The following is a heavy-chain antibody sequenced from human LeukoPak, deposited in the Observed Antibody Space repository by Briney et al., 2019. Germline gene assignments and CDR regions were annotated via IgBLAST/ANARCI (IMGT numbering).Heavy chain of an antibody. Sequence: ASVKVSCKASGYTFTGYYLHWVRQTPGQALEWMGWITPNSGGTNYAQRFQGRVTMTRDTSISTAYMELSRLRSDDTAVYYCARGRPGHSHTFDYWGRGTQVTVSS. CDR2: ITPNSGGT. D-gene: IGHD1-26*01. V-gene: IGHV1-2*02. CDR1: GYTFTGYY. CDR3: ARGRPGHSHTFDY. J-gene: IGHJ4*02.